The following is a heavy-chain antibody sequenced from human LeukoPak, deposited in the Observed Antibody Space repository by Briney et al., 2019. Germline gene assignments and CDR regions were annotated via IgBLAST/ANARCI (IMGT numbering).Heavy chain of an antibody. CDR1: GGTFSSYA. CDR2: IIPIFGTA. V-gene: IGHV1-69*13. Sequence: SVKVSCKASGGTFSSYAISWVRQAPGQGLEWMGGIIPIFGTANYAQKFQGRVTITADESTSTAYMELSSLRSEDTAVYYCARYCSGGSCYSELDYWGQGTLVTVSS. J-gene: IGHJ4*02. CDR3: ARYCSGGSCYSELDY. D-gene: IGHD2-15*01.